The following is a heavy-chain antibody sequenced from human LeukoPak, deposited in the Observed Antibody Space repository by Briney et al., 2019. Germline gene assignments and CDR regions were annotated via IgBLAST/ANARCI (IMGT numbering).Heavy chain of an antibody. CDR1: GGSISSSSYY. J-gene: IGHJ5*02. V-gene: IGHV4-39*01. D-gene: IGHD1-1*01. CDR2: IYYSGST. CDR3: ARPVPSRLGWFDP. Sequence: SETLSLTCTVSGGSISSSSYYWGWIRQPPGKGLEWIGNIYYSGSTYYSPSLKSRVTISVDTSKNQFSLKLSSVTAADTAVYYCARPVPSRLGWFDPWGQGTLVTVSS.